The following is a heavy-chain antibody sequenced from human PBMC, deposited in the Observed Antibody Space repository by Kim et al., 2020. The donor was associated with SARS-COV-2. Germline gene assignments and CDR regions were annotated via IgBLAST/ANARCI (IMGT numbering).Heavy chain of an antibody. V-gene: IGHV4-34*01. CDR1: GGSFSGYY. J-gene: IGHJ6*01. CDR2: INHSGST. D-gene: IGHD6-13*01. Sequence: SETLSLTCAVYGGSFSGYYWSWIRQPPGKGLEWIGEINHSGSTNYNPSLKSRVTISVDTSKNQFSLKLSSVTAADTTVYYCARVGLAAAGPPYYYYYGM. CDR3: ARVGLAAAGPPYYYYYGM.